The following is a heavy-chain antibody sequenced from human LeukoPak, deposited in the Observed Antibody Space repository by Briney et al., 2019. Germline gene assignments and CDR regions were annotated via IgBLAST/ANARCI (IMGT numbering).Heavy chain of an antibody. D-gene: IGHD2-8*01. CDR2: MNPNSGNT. CDR1: GYTFTNYD. CDR3: ARGLYCSNGVCYIYNWFDP. V-gene: IGHV1-8*01. Sequence: ASVKVSCKASGYTFTNYDINWVRQATGQGLEWMGWMNPNSGNTGYAQKFQGRATMTRNTSIGTAYMELSSLRSEDTAVYYCARGLYCSNGVCYIYNWFDPWGQGTLVIVSS. J-gene: IGHJ5*02.